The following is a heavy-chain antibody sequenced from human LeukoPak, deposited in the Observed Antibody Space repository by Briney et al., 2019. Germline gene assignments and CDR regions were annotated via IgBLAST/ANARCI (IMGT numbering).Heavy chain of an antibody. CDR3: ASSGWYAAFDI. V-gene: IGHV3-74*01. J-gene: IGHJ3*02. D-gene: IGHD6-13*01. CDR2: INSDGSST. CDR1: GFAFSNNW. Sequence: GGSLRLSCAASGFAFSNNWMHWVRQAPGKGLLWVSRINSDGSSTSYADSVKARFTISRDNAKNTLYLQMNSLRAEDTAVYYCASSGWYAAFDIWGQGTMVTVSS.